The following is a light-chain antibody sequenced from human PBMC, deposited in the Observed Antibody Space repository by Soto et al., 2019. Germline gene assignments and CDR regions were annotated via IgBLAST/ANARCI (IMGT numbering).Light chain of an antibody. CDR1: QSVSSSY. CDR2: GAS. CDR3: QQYGSSLWT. J-gene: IGKJ1*01. Sequence: EIVLTQSPGTLSLSPGERATLSCRASQSVSSSYLAWYQQKPGQGPRLLIYGASSRATGIPDRFSGSGSGTDFTLTIRRLEPEDFAVYYCQQYGSSLWTFGQGTKVEIK. V-gene: IGKV3-20*01.